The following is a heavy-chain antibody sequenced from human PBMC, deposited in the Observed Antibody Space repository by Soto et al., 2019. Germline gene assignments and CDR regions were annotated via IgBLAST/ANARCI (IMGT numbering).Heavy chain of an antibody. CDR2: IYYSGST. Sequence: SQALYLTCNVSGASINIGDHSWSWIRQPPGKGLEWIGYIYYSGSTYYNPSLKSRVTISVDTSKNQFSLKLRSVTAADTALYYCASEADYDITGYQPLGYWGLGALVTVFS. J-gene: IGHJ4*02. CDR3: ASEADYDITGYQPLGY. D-gene: IGHD3-22*01. CDR1: GASINIGDHS. V-gene: IGHV4-30-4*01.